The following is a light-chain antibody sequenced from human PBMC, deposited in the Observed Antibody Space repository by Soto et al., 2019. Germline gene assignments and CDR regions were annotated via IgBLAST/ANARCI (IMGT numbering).Light chain of an antibody. CDR2: GAS. V-gene: IGKV3D-20*02. Sequence: IVLTQSPGTRSLSPGEGATLSCGASQSVSSSYLAWYQQKHGQAPRLLIYGASSRATGIPDRFSGSVSGTDVTITISRLQKEDGAVYDCHQRYNWTITFGQGTRLEI. J-gene: IGKJ5*01. CDR1: QSVSSSY. CDR3: HQRYNWTIT.